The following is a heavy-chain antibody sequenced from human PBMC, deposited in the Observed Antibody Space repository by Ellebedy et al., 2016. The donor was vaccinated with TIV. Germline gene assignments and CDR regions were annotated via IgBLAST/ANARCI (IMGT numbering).Heavy chain of an antibody. CDR3: ASPGGDYAFDF. J-gene: IGHJ3*01. CDR2: ISSSRTST. CDR1: GLTFSSYS. V-gene: IGHV3-48*02. Sequence: GESLKISCVVSGLTFSSYSMNWVRRAPGKGLEWIAYISSSRTSTYYAGSVKGRFTISRDNAKNSLYLQMNSLRDEDTGVYYCASPGGDYAFDFWGQGTMVTVSS. D-gene: IGHD4-17*01.